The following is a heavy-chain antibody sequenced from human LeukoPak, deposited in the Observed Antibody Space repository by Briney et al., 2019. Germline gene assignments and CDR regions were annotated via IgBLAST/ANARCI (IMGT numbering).Heavy chain of an antibody. CDR2: IKQDGSER. CDR3: ARTVMVRGRYLDH. D-gene: IGHD3-10*01. V-gene: IGHV3-7*04. J-gene: IGHJ4*02. Sequence: GGSLRLSCAASGFTFSSYWMSWVRQAPGKGLEWVANIKQDGSERNYVDSVKGRFTISRNSALHLQMNSLRAEDTAVYYCARTVMVRGRYLDHWGQGTLVTVSS. CDR1: GFTFSSYW.